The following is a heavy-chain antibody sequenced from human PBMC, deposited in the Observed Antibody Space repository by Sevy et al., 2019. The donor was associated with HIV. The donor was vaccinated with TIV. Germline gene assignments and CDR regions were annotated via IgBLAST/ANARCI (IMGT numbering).Heavy chain of an antibody. Sequence: ASVKVACKASGGTFSSYAISWVRQAPGQGLEWMGGIIPILGTANYAQKFQGRVTITADESTGTAYMELSSLRSEDTAVYYCARGEGTYSSSSSYYYYYYGMDVWGQGTTVTVSS. J-gene: IGHJ6*02. D-gene: IGHD6-6*01. CDR2: IIPILGTA. CDR1: GGTFSSYA. V-gene: IGHV1-69*13. CDR3: ARGEGTYSSSSSYYYYYYGMDV.